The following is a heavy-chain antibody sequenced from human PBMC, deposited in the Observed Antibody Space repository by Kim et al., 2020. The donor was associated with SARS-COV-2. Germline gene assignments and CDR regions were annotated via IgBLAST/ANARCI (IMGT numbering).Heavy chain of an antibody. Sequence: SETLSLTFTVSGGSISDHYWSWIRQSPGRGLECIGYTYSSVSPTYTPSLQSRVTISVDSSKNQVSPKLSSVTAADTAFFYSAKHSPYHDIFTDAFDIW. CDR3: AKHSPYHDIFTDAFDI. J-gene: IGHJ3*02. D-gene: IGHD3-9*01. CDR2: TYSSVSP. CDR1: GGSISDHY. V-gene: IGHV4-59*08.